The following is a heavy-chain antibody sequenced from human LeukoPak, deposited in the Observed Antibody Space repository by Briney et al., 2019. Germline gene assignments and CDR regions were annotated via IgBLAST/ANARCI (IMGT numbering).Heavy chain of an antibody. CDR1: GGTFSNYA. Sequence: SVKVSCKASGGTFSNYAINWVRQAPGQGLEWMGGIIPIFGTANYAQKFQGRVTISTDESTSTAYTELSSLRSEDTAVYYCASWDCSSTTCYTDFYFYYMDVWGKGTTVTVSS. CDR2: IIPIFGTA. CDR3: ASWDCSSTTCYTDFYFYYMDV. V-gene: IGHV1-69*05. D-gene: IGHD2-2*02. J-gene: IGHJ6*03.